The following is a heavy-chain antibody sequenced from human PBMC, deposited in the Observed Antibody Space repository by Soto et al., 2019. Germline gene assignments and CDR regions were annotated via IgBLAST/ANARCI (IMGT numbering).Heavy chain of an antibody. CDR3: ARYQQYYEH. CDR1: GGSISDYY. V-gene: IGHV4-59*08. Sequence: PSETLSLTCTVSGGSISDYYWTWIRQPPGKGLEWIGYIYYSGTTNYNPSLKNRVTISVDTSKNQFSLRLSSVTAADTAVYYCARYQQYYEHWGQGTLVTVSS. J-gene: IGHJ1*01. CDR2: IYYSGTT.